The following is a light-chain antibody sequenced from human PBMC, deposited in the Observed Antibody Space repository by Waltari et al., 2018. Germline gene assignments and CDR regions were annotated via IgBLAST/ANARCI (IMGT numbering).Light chain of an antibody. J-gene: IGKJ1*01. V-gene: IGKV1-39*01. CDR3: QQSYSVPPWT. Sequence: DIQMTQSPASLSASVGDRASITCRASQSIDIYLKWYQHKPGTAPKVLVYAASTLQSGVPSRFSGSGSGTDFTLTISSLQPEDFATYYCQQSYSVPPWTFGQGTKVEIK. CDR2: AAS. CDR1: QSIDIY.